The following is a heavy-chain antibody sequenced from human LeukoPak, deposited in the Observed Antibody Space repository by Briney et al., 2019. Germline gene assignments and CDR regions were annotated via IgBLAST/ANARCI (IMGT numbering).Heavy chain of an antibody. CDR1: GGSISTYY. CDR2: IYHSGST. D-gene: IGHD5-12*01. CDR3: ARDGYSGSDAL. Sequence: SETLSLTCTVSGGSISTYYWSWIRQPPGKGLEWIGYIYHSGSTNYNPSLKSRVTISVDTSQNQFYLKLSSVTAVDTAVYYCARDGYSGSDALWGQGTLVTVSS. V-gene: IGHV4-59*01. J-gene: IGHJ4*02.